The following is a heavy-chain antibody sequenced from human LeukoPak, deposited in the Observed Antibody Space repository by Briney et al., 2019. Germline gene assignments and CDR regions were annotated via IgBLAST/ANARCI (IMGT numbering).Heavy chain of an antibody. CDR1: GYTFTSYA. V-gene: IGHV1-18*01. Sequence: ASVKVSCKASGYTFTSYAISWVRQAPGQGLEWMGWIRAHNGDTNHAQQLQGRVTMTTDTSTRTAYMELSRLRSEDTAVYYCARGEFICAINTCYASALDSCGQGTLVTVSS. J-gene: IGHJ4*02. D-gene: IGHD2-2*01. CDR3: ARGEFICAINTCYASALDS. CDR2: IRAHNGDT.